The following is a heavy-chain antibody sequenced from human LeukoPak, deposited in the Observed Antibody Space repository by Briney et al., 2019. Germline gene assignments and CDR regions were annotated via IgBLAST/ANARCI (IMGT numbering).Heavy chain of an antibody. Sequence: PGGSLRLSCAASGFTFSSYSMNWVRQAPGKGLEWVSSISGSTSTYIYYADSMKGRFTISRDNAKNSLYLQMNSLRAEDTAVYYCARGDLTGDFRFDPWGQGTLVTVSS. V-gene: IGHV3-21*01. CDR2: ISGSTSTYI. CDR1: GFTFSSYS. D-gene: IGHD7-27*01. CDR3: ARGDLTGDFRFDP. J-gene: IGHJ5*02.